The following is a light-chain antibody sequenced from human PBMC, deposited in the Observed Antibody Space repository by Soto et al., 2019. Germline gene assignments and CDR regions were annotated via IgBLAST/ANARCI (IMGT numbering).Light chain of an antibody. J-gene: IGLJ2*01. CDR3: GTWDSSLSAVV. CDR2: DNN. CDR1: SSNIGNNY. Sequence: QPVLTQPPSVSAAPGQKVTISCSGSSSNIGNNYVSWYQQLPGTAPKLLIYDNNQRPLGIPDRFSGSTSGTSATLGITGLETGDEADYYCGTWDSSLSAVVFGGGTQLTVL. V-gene: IGLV1-51*01.